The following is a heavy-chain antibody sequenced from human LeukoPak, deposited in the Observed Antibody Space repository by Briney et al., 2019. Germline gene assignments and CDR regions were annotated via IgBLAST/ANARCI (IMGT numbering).Heavy chain of an antibody. CDR3: ARDDGRRRGYADY. Sequence: GGSLRLSCAASGFVFSDYSMSWIRQAPGKGLEWVSYISSSGSSIYHADYVKGRFTISRDNAKNSLYLQMNSLRAEGTAVYYCARDDGRRRGYADYWGQGTLVTVSS. J-gene: IGHJ4*02. CDR1: GFVFSDYS. D-gene: IGHD3-22*01. CDR2: ISSSGSSI. V-gene: IGHV3-11*04.